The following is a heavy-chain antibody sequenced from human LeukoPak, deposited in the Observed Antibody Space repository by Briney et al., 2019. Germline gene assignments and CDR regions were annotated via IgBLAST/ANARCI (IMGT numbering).Heavy chain of an antibody. J-gene: IGHJ4*02. CDR2: INAGNGNT. D-gene: IGHD3-10*01. Sequence: ASVKVSCKASGYAFTKYAMHWVRQAPGRGLEWMGWINAGNGNTKYSQKFQGRVTITRDTSASTAYMELSSLRSEDTAVYYCARDLAIWFGELAFDYWGQGTLVTVSS. V-gene: IGHV1-3*01. CDR3: ARDLAIWFGELAFDY. CDR1: GYAFTKYA.